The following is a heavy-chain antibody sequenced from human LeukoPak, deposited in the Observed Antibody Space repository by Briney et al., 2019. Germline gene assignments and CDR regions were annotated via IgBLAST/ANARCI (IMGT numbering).Heavy chain of an antibody. Sequence: GGSLRLSCAASGFTFSSYSMNWVRQAPGKGLEWVSSISSTSYIYYADSVKGRFTISRDNSRNSLYLQMNSLRAEDTAVYYCARVSGSRGCFDYWGLGTLVTVSS. CDR3: ARVSGSRGCFDY. CDR2: ISSTSYI. J-gene: IGHJ4*02. D-gene: IGHD2-15*01. V-gene: IGHV3-21*06. CDR1: GFTFSSYS.